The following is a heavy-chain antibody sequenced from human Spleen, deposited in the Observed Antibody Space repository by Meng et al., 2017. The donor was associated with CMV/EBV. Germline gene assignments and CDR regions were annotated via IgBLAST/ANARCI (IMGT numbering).Heavy chain of an antibody. Sequence: GGSLRLSCVASGFTFSRYGMHWVRQAPGKGLEWVAVIWYDGSNKYYGDSVEGRFTISRDNSKNTVYLQVNSLRAEDTAVYYCVSHLRTDSSSSPAYYYYGLDVWGQGTTVTVSS. CDR3: VSHLRTDSSSSPAYYYYGLDV. D-gene: IGHD6-6*01. CDR1: GFTFSRYG. V-gene: IGHV3-33*01. J-gene: IGHJ6*02. CDR2: IWYDGSNK.